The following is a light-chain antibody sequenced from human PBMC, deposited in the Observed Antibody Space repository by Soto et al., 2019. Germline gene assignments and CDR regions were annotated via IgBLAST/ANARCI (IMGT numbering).Light chain of an antibody. CDR1: SSNIGAGYD. Sequence: QLVLTQPPSVSGAPGQRVTISCTGSSSNIGAGYDVCWYQQVRGAAPKLLIYANNNRPSGVPDRFSGSKSGSSASLAITGLQAEDEADYYCQSYVSSLSGFVVFGGGTKLTVL. CDR2: ANN. CDR3: QSYVSSLSGFVV. J-gene: IGLJ2*01. V-gene: IGLV1-40*01.